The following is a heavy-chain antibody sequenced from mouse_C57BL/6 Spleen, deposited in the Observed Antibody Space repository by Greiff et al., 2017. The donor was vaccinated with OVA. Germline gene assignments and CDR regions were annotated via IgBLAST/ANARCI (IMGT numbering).Heavy chain of an antibody. CDR2: INPGSGGT. CDR3: ARYTTVVMDY. V-gene: IGHV1-54*01. J-gene: IGHJ4*01. CDR1: GYAFTNYL. Sequence: QVQLQQSGAELVRPGTSVKVSCKASGYAFTNYLIEWVKQRPGQGLEWIGVINPGSGGTNYNEKFKGKATLTADKSSSTAYMQLSSLTYEDSAVYYCARYTTVVMDYWGQGTSVTVSS. D-gene: IGHD1-1*01.